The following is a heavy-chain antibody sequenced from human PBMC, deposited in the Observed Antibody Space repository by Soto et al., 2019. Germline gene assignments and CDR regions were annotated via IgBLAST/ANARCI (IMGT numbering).Heavy chain of an antibody. CDR2: INAGNGNT. Sequence: GASVKVSCKASGYTFTSYAMHWVRQAPGQRLEWMGWINAGNGNTKYSQKFQGRVTITRDTSASTAYMELSSLRSEDTAVYYCARRGLGIVSAFDIWGQGTMVTVSS. D-gene: IGHD2-21*01. CDR3: ARRGLGIVSAFDI. J-gene: IGHJ3*02. V-gene: IGHV1-3*01. CDR1: GYTFTSYA.